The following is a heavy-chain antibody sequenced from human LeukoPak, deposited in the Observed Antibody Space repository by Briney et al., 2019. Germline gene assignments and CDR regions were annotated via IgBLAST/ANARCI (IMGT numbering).Heavy chain of an antibody. Sequence: ASVKVSCKASGYTFTGYYLHWVPQAPGQGLEWMGWINPNSGGTNYAQKFQGRVTMTRDTSINTAYMELSRLRSDDTAVYYCAIVATTQLFDSWGQGTLVTVSS. V-gene: IGHV1-2*02. CDR3: AIVATTQLFDS. J-gene: IGHJ4*02. CDR2: INPNSGGT. D-gene: IGHD5-12*01. CDR1: GYTFTGYY.